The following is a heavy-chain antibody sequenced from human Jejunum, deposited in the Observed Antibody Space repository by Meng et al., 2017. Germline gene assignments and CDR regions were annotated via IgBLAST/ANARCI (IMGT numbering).Heavy chain of an antibody. CDR2: ISNDATKQ. V-gene: IGHV3-30*03. D-gene: IGHD3-10*01. CDR1: GFIFSTYA. CDR3: AGGGPGEGGAIPY. J-gene: IGHJ4*02. Sequence: GGSLRLSCAASGFIFSTYAMNWVRQAPGKGLEWVAAISNDATKQYYADSVKGRFSVSRDNSKNTLYLQINSLIVQDPALYFCAGGGPGEGGAIPYWGQGKLVTVSS.